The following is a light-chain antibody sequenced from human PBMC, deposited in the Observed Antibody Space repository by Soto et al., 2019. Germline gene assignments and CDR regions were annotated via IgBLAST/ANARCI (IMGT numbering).Light chain of an antibody. CDR1: SSNIGNNA. CDR3: AAWDDSLNGPV. J-gene: IGLJ2*01. Sequence: QSVLTQPPSVSEAPRQXVTISCSGSSSNIGNNAVNWYQQLPGKAPKLLIYYDDLLPSGVSDRFSGSKSGTSASLAISGLQSEDEADYYCAAWDDSLNGPVFGGGTKLTVL. CDR2: YDD. V-gene: IGLV1-36*01.